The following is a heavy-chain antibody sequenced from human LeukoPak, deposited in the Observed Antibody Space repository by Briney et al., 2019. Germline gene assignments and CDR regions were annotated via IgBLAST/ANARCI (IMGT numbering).Heavy chain of an antibody. CDR3: AKEIYFGSGSYPDY. Sequence: GGSLRLSCAASGFTFSSYGIHWVRQAPGKGLEWVAAISNDGNNKYYADSVKGRFTISRDNSKNTLYLQMNSLRAEDTAVYYCAKEIYFGSGSYPDYWDQGTLVIVSS. V-gene: IGHV3-30*18. J-gene: IGHJ4*02. CDR1: GFTFSSYG. D-gene: IGHD3-10*01. CDR2: ISNDGNNK.